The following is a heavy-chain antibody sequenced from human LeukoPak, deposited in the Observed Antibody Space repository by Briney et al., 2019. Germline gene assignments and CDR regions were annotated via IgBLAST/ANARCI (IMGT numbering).Heavy chain of an antibody. CDR2: ISGSGGST. V-gene: IGHV3-23*01. J-gene: IGHJ4*02. Sequence: GGSLGLSCAASGFTFSNYAMSWVRQAPGKGLEWVSAISGSGGSTYYADSVKGRFTISRDNSKNTLYLQMNSLRAEDTAVYYCAKWSGSYKFDYWGQGTLVTVSS. CDR1: GFTFSNYA. CDR3: AKWSGSYKFDY. D-gene: IGHD1-26*01.